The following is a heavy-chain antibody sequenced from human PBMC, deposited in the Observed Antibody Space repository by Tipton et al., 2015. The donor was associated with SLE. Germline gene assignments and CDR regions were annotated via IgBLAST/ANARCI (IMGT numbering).Heavy chain of an antibody. CDR1: GGSISSYY. Sequence: TLSLTCTVSGGSISSYYWSWIRQPPGKGLEWIGYIYYSGSTNYNPSLKSRVTISVDTSKNQFSLKLSSVTAADTAVYYCAREAWGDAFDIWGQGTMVTVSS. CDR2: IYYSGST. D-gene: IGHD2-21*01. CDR3: AREAWGDAFDI. V-gene: IGHV4-59*01. J-gene: IGHJ3*02.